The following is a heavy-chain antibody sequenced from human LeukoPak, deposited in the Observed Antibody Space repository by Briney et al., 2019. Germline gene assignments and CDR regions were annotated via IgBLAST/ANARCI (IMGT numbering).Heavy chain of an antibody. Sequence: ASVKASCKASGYTFTGYYMHWVRQAPGQGLEWMGWINPNSGGTNYAQKFQGRATMTRDTSIGTAYMELSRLRSDDTAVYYCARAMNIVDFTFDYWGQGTLVTVSS. CDR2: INPNSGGT. CDR1: GYTFTGYY. J-gene: IGHJ4*02. CDR3: ARAMNIVDFTFDY. V-gene: IGHV1-2*02. D-gene: IGHD2/OR15-2a*01.